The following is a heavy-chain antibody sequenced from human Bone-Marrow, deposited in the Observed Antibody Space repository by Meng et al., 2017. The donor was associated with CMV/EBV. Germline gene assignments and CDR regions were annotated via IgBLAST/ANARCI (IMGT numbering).Heavy chain of an antibody. CDR3: ANGGGYYASRNPSGFDY. CDR1: GFDFSNYD. Sequence: GGSLRLSRVASGFDFSNYDMHWVRQSPGKGLEWVALIRPDGGNKYYADSLKGRFTVSRDNSKSTLYLHMNSLRPEDTAVYYCANGGGYYASRNPSGFDYWGQGTLVSVSS. V-gene: IGHV3-30*02. J-gene: IGHJ4*02. CDR2: IRPDGGNK. D-gene: IGHD3-10*01.